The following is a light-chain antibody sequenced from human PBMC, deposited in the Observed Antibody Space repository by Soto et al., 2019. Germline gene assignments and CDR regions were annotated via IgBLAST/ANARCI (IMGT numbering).Light chain of an antibody. CDR3: QQYNSYSGT. CDR1: QSISSW. Sequence: IQITQSPATLSASVGNRVTITCRASQSISSWLAWYQQKPGKAPKLLIYDASSLKSGVPSRFSGSGSGTEFTLTISSLQPDDFATYYCQQYNSYSGTFGQGTKVDI. V-gene: IGKV1-5*01. CDR2: DAS. J-gene: IGKJ1*01.